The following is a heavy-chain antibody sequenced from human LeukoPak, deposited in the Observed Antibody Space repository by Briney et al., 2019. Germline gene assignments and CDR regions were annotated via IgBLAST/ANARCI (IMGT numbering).Heavy chain of an antibody. V-gene: IGHV3-21*01. Sequence: GGSLRLSCAASGFTFSYYSMNWVRQAPGRGLEWVSCISSSSSLIFYSDSVRGRFTISRDNAKNLLYLHMNSLRVEDTAVYYCTKVDRGDYSSSPVPYYNYYMNVWGQGTTVTVSS. CDR2: ISSSSSLI. CDR3: TKVDRGDYSSSPVPYYNYYMNV. J-gene: IGHJ6*03. D-gene: IGHD6-13*01. CDR1: GFTFSYYS.